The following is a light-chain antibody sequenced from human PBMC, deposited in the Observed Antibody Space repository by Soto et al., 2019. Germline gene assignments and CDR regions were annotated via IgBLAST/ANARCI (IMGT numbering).Light chain of an antibody. CDR2: EVR. Sequence: QSALTQPASVSGSPGQSITISCTGTSSDIGSYDLVSWYQQHADKVPKLIIYEVRKRPSGVSNRFSGSKSGNTASLTIYGLHAEDEADYYCCSGSTTFYVFGTGTKVTVL. CDR3: CSGSTTFYV. V-gene: IGLV2-23*02. CDR1: SSDIGSYDL. J-gene: IGLJ1*01.